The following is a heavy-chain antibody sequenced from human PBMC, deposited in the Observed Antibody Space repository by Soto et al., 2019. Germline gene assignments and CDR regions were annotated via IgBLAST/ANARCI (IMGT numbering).Heavy chain of an antibody. CDR3: AREGVYGDYFDY. J-gene: IGHJ4*02. CDR1: GGSIASYY. D-gene: IGHD4-17*01. V-gene: IGHV4-59*12. Sequence: PSETLSLTCTVSGGSIASYYWSWSRQPPGKGLEWIGYIYYSGSTNYSPSLKSRVTISVDTSKNQFSLKLSSVTAADTAVYYCAREGVYGDYFDYWGQGTPVTVSS. CDR2: IYYSGST.